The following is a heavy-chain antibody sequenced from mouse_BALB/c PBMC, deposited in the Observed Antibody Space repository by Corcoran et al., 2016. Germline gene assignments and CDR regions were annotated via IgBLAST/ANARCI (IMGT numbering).Heavy chain of an antibody. J-gene: IGHJ4*01. V-gene: IGHV9-1*02. CDR3: AREPYAMDY. CDR2: INTYTGEP. Sequence: QIQLVQSGPELKKPGETVKISCKASGYTFTNYGMNWVKQAPGKGLKLMGWINTYTGEPTYADDFKGRFAFSLETSASTAYLQINNLKNEDMATYFCAREPYAMDYWGQGTSVTVSS. CDR1: GYTFTNYG.